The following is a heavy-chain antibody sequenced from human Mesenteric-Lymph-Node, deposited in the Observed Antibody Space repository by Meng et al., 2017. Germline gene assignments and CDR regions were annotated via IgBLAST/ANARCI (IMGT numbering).Heavy chain of an antibody. CDR1: GGSFSGYY. D-gene: IGHD3-10*01. CDR2: INHSGST. J-gene: IGHJ4*02. CDR3: ASGSYRYFDY. Sequence: SETLSLTCAVYGGSFSGYYWSWIRQPPGKGLEWIGEINHSGSTNYNPSLKSRVTISVDTSKNQFSLKLSSVTAADTAVYYCASGSYRYFDYWGQGTLVTVSS. V-gene: IGHV4-34*01.